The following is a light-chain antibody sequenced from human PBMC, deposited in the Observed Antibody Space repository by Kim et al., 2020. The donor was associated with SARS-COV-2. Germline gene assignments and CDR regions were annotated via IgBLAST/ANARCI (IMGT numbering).Light chain of an antibody. Sequence: SASVGDRVTITCRASEASSSWMAWYQERPGKAPKLLIHKASNLESGVPSRFSGSGSGTEFTLTISSLQPDDSATYYCQQYHGYPYTFGQGTKLEIK. CDR3: QQYHGYPYT. V-gene: IGKV1-5*03. J-gene: IGKJ2*01. CDR1: EASSSW. CDR2: KAS.